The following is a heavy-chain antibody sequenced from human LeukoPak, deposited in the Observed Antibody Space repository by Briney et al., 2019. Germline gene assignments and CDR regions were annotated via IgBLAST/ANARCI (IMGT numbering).Heavy chain of an antibody. CDR2: IYPGYSDT. CDR3: ARRVPGDAFDI. CDR1: GYSFTNYW. V-gene: IGHV5-51*01. J-gene: IGHJ3*02. Sequence: GESLKISCKGSGYSFTNYWNGWVRQMPGKGLEGRGIIYPGYSDTRYSPSFQGQVTISADKSISTAYLQWSSLKASDTAMYFCARRVPGDAFDIWGQGTMVTVSS.